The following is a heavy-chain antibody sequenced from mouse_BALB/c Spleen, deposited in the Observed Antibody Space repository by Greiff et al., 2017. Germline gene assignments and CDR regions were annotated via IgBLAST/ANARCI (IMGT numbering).Heavy chain of an antibody. D-gene: IGHD2-4*01. CDR3: ARDDYDVAMDY. CDR2: INPSTGYT. CDR1: GYTFTSYW. V-gene: IGHV1-7*01. J-gene: IGHJ4*01. Sequence: QVQLKQSGAELAKPGASVKMSCKASGYTFTSYWMHWVKQRPGQGLEWIGYINPSTGYTEYNQKFKDKATLTADKSSSTAYMQLSSLTSEDSAVYYCARDDYDVAMDYWGQGTSVTVSS.